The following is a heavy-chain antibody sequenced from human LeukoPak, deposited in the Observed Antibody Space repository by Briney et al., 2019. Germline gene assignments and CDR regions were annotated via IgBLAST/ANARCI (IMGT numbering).Heavy chain of an antibody. CDR1: GYTFTGYF. J-gene: IGHJ4*02. Sequence: ASVKVSCKASGYTFTGYFIHRVRQAPGQGLEWMGWINPDSGGTNYAQKFQGRVTMTRDTSISTAYMELSRLRSDDTAVYYCARVRARAYCGGDCYPGNWGQGTLVTVSS. CDR3: ARVRARAYCGGDCYPGN. D-gene: IGHD2-21*02. CDR2: INPDSGGT. V-gene: IGHV1-2*02.